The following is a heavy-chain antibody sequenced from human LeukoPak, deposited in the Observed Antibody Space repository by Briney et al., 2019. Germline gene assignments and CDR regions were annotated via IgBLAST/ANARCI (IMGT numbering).Heavy chain of an antibody. D-gene: IGHD3-10*01. J-gene: IGHJ4*02. CDR2: ISSSSSYI. CDR1: GFTFSSYS. Sequence: EGSLRLSCAASGFTFSSYSMNWVRQAPGKGLEWVSSISSSSSYIYYADSVKGRFTISRDNAKNSLYLQMNSLRAEDTAVYYCARVGVTLVRGVIIAPFDLWGQGTLVTVSS. V-gene: IGHV3-21*01. CDR3: ARVGVTLVRGVIIAPFDL.